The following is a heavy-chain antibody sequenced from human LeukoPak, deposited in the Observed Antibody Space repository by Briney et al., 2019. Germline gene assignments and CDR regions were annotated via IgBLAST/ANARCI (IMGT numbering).Heavy chain of an antibody. D-gene: IGHD5-18*01. CDR1: GYTLTVYY. V-gene: IGHV1-2*06. Sequence: ASVKVSCKASGYTLTVYYIHWVRQAPGQGLEWMGRSNPNSGDTNFAQKFQGRVTMTRDTSVSTAYMDLSGLRPDDTAVYYCAREGSGYTYGRGSYFDYWGHGILVTVSS. CDR3: AREGSGYTYGRGSYFDY. J-gene: IGHJ4*01. CDR2: SNPNSGDT.